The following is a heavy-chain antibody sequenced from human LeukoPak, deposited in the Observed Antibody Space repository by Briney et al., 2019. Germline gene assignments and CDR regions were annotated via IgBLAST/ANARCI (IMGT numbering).Heavy chain of an antibody. CDR2: ISWNSGNI. CDR3: AKSRGGYNYYYGMDV. J-gene: IGHJ6*02. V-gene: IGHV3-9*01. D-gene: IGHD3-10*01. Sequence: PGGSLRLSCAASGFTFDDYAMHWVRQAPGKGLEWVSGISWNSGNIDYADSVKGRFTISRDNAKNPLYLQMNSLRADDTALYYCAKSRGGYNYYYGMDVWGQGTTVTVSS. CDR1: GFTFDDYA.